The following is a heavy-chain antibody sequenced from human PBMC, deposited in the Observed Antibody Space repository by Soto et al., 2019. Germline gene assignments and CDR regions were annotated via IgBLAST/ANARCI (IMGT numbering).Heavy chain of an antibody. CDR3: AGRGYGSGSYYKNYYYGMDV. D-gene: IGHD3-10*01. CDR1: GFTFSSYA. V-gene: IGHV3-23*01. J-gene: IGHJ6*02. CDR2: ISGSGGST. Sequence: EVQLLESGGGLVQPGGSLRLSCAASGFTFSSYAMSWVRQAPGKGLEWVSAISGSGGSTYYADSVKGRFTISRDNSKNTLYLQMNSLRAEDTAVYYCAGRGYGSGSYYKNYYYGMDVWGQVTTVTVSS.